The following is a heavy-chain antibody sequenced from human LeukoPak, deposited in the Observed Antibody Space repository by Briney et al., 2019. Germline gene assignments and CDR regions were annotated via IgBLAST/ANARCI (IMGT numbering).Heavy chain of an antibody. CDR3: ARDSHTAYYYYMDV. CDR1: GFTFSSYS. V-gene: IGHV3-21*01. J-gene: IGHJ6*03. CDR2: ISSSSSYI. Sequence: GSLRLSCAASGFTFSSYSMNWVRQAPGKGLEWVSSISSSSSYIYYADSVKGRFTISRDNAKNSLYLQMNSLRAEDTAVYYCARDSHTAYYYYMDVWGKGTTVTVSS.